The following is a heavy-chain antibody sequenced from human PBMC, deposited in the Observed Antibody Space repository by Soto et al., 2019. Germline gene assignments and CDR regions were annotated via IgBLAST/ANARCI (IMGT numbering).Heavy chain of an antibody. CDR1: GFTFDDHA. CDR2: ISWNSGSI. CDR3: AKDTQAEYYYYYMDV. Sequence: YLRLSCPASGFTFDDHAMHWVRPAPGKGIEGVSGISWNSGSIGYADSVKGRLTISRDNAKNSLYLQMNSLRAEDTALYYCAKDTQAEYYYYYMDVWGKGTTVTVSS. J-gene: IGHJ6*03. V-gene: IGHV3-9*01.